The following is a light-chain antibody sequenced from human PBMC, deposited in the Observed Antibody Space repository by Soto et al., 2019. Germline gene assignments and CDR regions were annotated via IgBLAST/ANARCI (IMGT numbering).Light chain of an antibody. CDR1: SSDVGGYDY. Sequence: QSALTQPASVSGSPGQSITMSCSGTSSDVGGYDYVSWYQHHPGKAPKLIIYEVSNRPSGISTRFSGSRSGNTASLRISGLQAEDEADYYCSSYAGSSTWVFGTGTKLTVL. V-gene: IGLV2-14*01. CDR2: EVS. CDR3: SSYAGSSTWV. J-gene: IGLJ1*01.